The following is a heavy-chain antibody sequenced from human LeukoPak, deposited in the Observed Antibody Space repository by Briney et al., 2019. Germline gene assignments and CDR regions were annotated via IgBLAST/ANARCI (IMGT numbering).Heavy chain of an antibody. CDR1: GFTFSSYA. CDR2: ISGSGGST. V-gene: IGHV3-23*01. Sequence: PGGSLRLSCAASGFTFSSYAMTWVRQAPGKGLEGVSAISGSGGSTYYADSVKGRFTISRDNSKNTLYLQMNSLRAEDTAVYYCAKDNSGYYYGFYYFDYWGQGTLVTVSS. CDR3: AKDNSGYYYGFYYFDY. J-gene: IGHJ4*02. D-gene: IGHD3-22*01.